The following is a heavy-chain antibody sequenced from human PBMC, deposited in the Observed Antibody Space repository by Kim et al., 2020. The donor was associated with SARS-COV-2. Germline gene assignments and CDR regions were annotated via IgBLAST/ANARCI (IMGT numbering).Heavy chain of an antibody. V-gene: IGHV4-34*01. CDR2: INHSGST. Sequence: SETLSLTCAVYGGSFSGYYWSWIRQPPGKGLEWIGEINHSGSTNYNPSLKSRVTISVDTSKNQFSLKLSSVTAADTAVYYCARGDYGGNSGVRYFDLWGRGTLVTVSS. CDR1: GGSFSGYY. CDR3: ARGDYGGNSGVRYFDL. J-gene: IGHJ2*01. D-gene: IGHD4-17*01.